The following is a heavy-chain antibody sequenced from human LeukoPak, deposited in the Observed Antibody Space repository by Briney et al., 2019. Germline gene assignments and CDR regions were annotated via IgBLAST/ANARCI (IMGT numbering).Heavy chain of an antibody. D-gene: IGHD3-16*02. CDR3: ARARGLSPYFDY. V-gene: IGHV4-59*01. Sequence: SETLSLTCAVYGGSFSGYYWSWIRQPPGKGLEWIGYIYYSGSTNYNPSLKSRVTISVDTSKNQFSLKLSSVTAADTAVYYCARARGLSPYFDYWGQGTLVTVSS. CDR1: GGSFSGYY. J-gene: IGHJ4*02. CDR2: IYYSGST.